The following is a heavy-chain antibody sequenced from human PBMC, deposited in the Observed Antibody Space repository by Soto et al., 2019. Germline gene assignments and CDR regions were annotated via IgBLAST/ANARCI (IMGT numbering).Heavy chain of an antibody. J-gene: IGHJ4*02. D-gene: IGHD1-7*01. Sequence: ASVKVSCKASGYAFTSYGFSWVRQAPGQGLEWMGWISAYNGQTHYAQNLQGRVTMTTDTSTTTAHMELRSLRSDDTAVYYCARDQTTRCEERPPGYWGQRTPDTGSS. CDR2: ISAYNGQT. CDR1: GYAFTSYG. V-gene: IGHV1-18*04. CDR3: ARDQTTRCEERPPGY.